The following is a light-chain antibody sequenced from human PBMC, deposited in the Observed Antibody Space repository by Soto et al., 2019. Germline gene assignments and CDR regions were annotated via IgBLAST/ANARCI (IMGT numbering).Light chain of an antibody. CDR3: QQYNNWHT. V-gene: IGKV3-15*01. J-gene: IGKJ1*01. CDR1: QSVSSN. Sequence: EIVMTQSPATLSVSPGERATLSCRASQSVSSNFAWYQQKPGQAPRLLIYGASTRATGIPARFSGSGSGTEFTLTISSLQSEDFAVYYCQQYNNWHTFGQGTKV. CDR2: GAS.